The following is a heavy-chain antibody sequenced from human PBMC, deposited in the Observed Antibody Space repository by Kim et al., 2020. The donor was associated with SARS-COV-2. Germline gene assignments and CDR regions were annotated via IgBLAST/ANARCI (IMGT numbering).Heavy chain of an antibody. J-gene: IGHJ6*02. CDR1: GFTFSSYG. V-gene: IGHV3-30*18. Sequence: GGSLRLSCAASGFTFSSYGMHWVRQAPGKGLEWVAVISYDGSNKYYADSVKGRFTISRDNSKNTLYLQMNSLRAEDTAVYYCAKDSIELLWFGESKNYYGMDVWGQGTTVTVSS. CDR2: ISYDGSNK. D-gene: IGHD3-10*01. CDR3: AKDSIELLWFGESKNYYGMDV.